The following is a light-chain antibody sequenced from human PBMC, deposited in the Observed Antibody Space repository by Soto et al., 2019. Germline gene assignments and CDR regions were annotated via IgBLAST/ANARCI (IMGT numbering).Light chain of an antibody. CDR3: EQYQTYTWT. CDR2: GAS. CDR1: QAINIW. J-gene: IGKJ1*01. V-gene: IGKV1-5*01. Sequence: DVQMTQSPSTLSASVGDSVTLACRASQAINIWLAWYQQKPGKAPKILIYGASTLASGVPSRFSGSGSGPECTLTIYSLQPDDFETDDCEQYQTYTWTLGQGTKVDIK.